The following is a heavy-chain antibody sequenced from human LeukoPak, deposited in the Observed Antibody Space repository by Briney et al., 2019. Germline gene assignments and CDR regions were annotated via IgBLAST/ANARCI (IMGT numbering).Heavy chain of an antibody. CDR2: INSGGASA. D-gene: IGHD3-10*01. Sequence: PGGSLRLSCAASGFTFGSYGMSWVRQSPGKGLEWVSSINSGGASAYYADSVKGRFAISRDNAKDTLFLQMNSLSDEDTAIHYCAKSAVRGIMYFDYWGQGSLVTVTS. J-gene: IGHJ4*02. CDR1: GFTFGSYG. V-gene: IGHV3-23*01. CDR3: AKSAVRGIMYFDY.